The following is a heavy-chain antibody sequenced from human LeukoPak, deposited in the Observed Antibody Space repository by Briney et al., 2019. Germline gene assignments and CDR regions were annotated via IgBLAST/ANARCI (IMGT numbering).Heavy chain of an antibody. CDR1: GGSFSGYY. CDR3: ARDPGSGYEEHFDY. D-gene: IGHD5-12*01. J-gene: IGHJ4*02. V-gene: IGHV4-34*01. CDR2: INHSGST. Sequence: SETLSLTCAVYGGSFSGYYWSWIRQPPGKGLEWIGEINHSGSTNYNPSLKSRVTMSVDTSKNQFSLKLSSVTAADTAVYYCARDPGSGYEEHFDYWGQGTLVTVSS.